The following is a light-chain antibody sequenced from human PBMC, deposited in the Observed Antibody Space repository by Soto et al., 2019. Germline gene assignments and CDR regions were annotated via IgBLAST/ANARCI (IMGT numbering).Light chain of an antibody. CDR2: EVS. CDR1: NSDVGAFNY. CDR3: SPYTTSSTRV. J-gene: IGLJ1*01. V-gene: IGLV2-14*03. Sequence: QSVLTQPASVSGSPGQSIAITCTGTNSDVGAFNYVSWYQQHPDKAPKLMIYEVSNRPSGVSNRFSGSKSVNTATLTISGLRTEDEADYYCSPYTTSSTRVFGTGTKVTVL.